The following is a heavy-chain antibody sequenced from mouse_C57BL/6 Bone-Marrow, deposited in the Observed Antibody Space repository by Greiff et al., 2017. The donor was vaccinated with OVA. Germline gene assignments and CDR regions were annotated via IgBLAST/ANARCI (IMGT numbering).Heavy chain of an antibody. V-gene: IGHV1-81*01. CDR1: GYTFTSYG. CDR3: ARGGYDYDVPWFAY. D-gene: IGHD2-4*01. J-gene: IGHJ3*01. CDR2: IYPRSGNT. Sequence: VQLVESGAELARPGASVKLSCKASGYTFTSYGISWVKQRTGQGLEWIGEIYPRSGNTYYNEKFKGKATLTADKSSSTAYMELRSLTSEDSAVYFCARGGYDYDVPWFAYWGQGTLVTVSA.